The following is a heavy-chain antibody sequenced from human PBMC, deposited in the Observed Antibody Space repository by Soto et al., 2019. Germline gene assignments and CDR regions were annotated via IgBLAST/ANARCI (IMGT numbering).Heavy chain of an antibody. CDR3: AKGIAAAGTGFDY. Sequence: GGSLRLSCAASGFTFSSYAMSWVRQAPGKGLEWVSAISGSGGSTYYADSVKGRFTISRDNSKNTLYLQMNSLRAEDTTVYYCAKGIAAAGTGFDYWGQGTLVTVSS. V-gene: IGHV3-23*01. D-gene: IGHD6-13*01. J-gene: IGHJ4*02. CDR1: GFTFSSYA. CDR2: ISGSGGST.